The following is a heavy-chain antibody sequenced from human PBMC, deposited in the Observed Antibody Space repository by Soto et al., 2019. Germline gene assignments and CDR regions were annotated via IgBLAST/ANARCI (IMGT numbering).Heavy chain of an antibody. CDR2: IYYSGST. CDR1: GGSISSGDYY. Sequence: SETLSLTCTVSGGSISSGDYYWSWIRQPPGKGLEWIGYIYYSGSTYYNPSLKSRVTISVDTSKNQFSLKLSSVTAADTAVYNCARDSPYGDPAGYFDYWGQGTLVTVSS. CDR3: ARDSPYGDPAGYFDY. V-gene: IGHV4-30-4*01. D-gene: IGHD4-17*01. J-gene: IGHJ4*02.